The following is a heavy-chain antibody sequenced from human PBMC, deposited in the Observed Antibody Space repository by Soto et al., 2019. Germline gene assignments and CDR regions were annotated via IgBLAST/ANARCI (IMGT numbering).Heavy chain of an antibody. CDR2: INGDGSTT. D-gene: IGHD3-10*01. Sequence: GGSLRLSCAASGFTFSNYWMHWVRQAPGKGLVWVSRINGDGSTTSYADSVKGRFTISRDNAKNTLYLQMNSLGAEDTAVYYCARENLVRGVVHIPLDYWGQGAXVTVSS. CDR3: ARENLVRGVVHIPLDY. J-gene: IGHJ4*02. CDR1: GFTFSNYW. V-gene: IGHV3-74*01.